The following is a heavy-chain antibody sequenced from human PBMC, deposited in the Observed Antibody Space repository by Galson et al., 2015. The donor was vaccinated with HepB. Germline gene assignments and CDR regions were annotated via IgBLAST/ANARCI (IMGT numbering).Heavy chain of an antibody. CDR2: MNPNSGNT. D-gene: IGHD1-26*01. Sequence: SVKVSCKASGYTFTSYDINWVRQATGQGLEWMGWMNPNSGNTGYAQKFQGGVTMTRNTSISTAYMELSSLRSEDTAVYYCAITGPRWEPVWFDPWGQGTLVTVSS. J-gene: IGHJ5*02. CDR1: GYTFTSYD. V-gene: IGHV1-8*01. CDR3: AITGPRWEPVWFDP.